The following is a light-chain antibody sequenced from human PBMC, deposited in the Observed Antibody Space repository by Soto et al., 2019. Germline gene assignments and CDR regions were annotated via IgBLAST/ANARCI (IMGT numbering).Light chain of an antibody. CDR2: GAS. CDR1: QSVASTY. Sequence: EIVLTQSPGNLSLSPGERATITCRASQSVASTYLVWYQQKPGQAPRLLIYGASTRATGIPDRFSGSGSGTDFTLTISGLEPEDFAVYYCQQYGSSPRSFGQGTKVDIK. V-gene: IGKV3-20*01. CDR3: QQYGSSPRS. J-gene: IGKJ1*01.